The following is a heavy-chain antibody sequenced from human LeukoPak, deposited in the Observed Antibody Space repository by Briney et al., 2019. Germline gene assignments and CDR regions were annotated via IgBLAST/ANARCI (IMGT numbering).Heavy chain of an antibody. J-gene: IGHJ6*02. Sequence: ASVKVSCKASGYTFTTYDINWVRQATGQGLEWMGWMNPHSGDTGYAQKFQGRVTMTRNTPTGTAYMELSSLRSEDTAVYYCAREQWLVRNDYYGMDVWGQGTTVTVSS. V-gene: IGHV1-8*01. CDR1: GYTFTTYD. CDR3: AREQWLVRNDYYGMDV. CDR2: MNPHSGDT. D-gene: IGHD6-19*01.